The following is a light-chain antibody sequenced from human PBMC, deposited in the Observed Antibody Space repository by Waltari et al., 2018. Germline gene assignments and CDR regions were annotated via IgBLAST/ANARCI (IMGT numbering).Light chain of an antibody. CDR3: QHYETAPWT. V-gene: IGKV1-27*01. J-gene: IGKJ1*01. Sequence: DIQMTQSPSSLSASVGDRVTITCRASQAITNYLAWYQQIPGKVPKLLVYGASTLQSGVPSRFSGSGFGTDFTLTISNLQPEDVAVYYCQHYETAPWTFGQGTRVEVK. CDR1: QAITNY. CDR2: GAS.